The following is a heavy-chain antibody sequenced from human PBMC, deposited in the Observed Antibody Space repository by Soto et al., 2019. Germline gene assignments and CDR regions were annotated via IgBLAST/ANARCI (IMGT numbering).Heavy chain of an antibody. J-gene: IGHJ5*02. D-gene: IGHD3-10*01. CDR3: ARDHETGLLWFGVLNAGAWFDP. CDR2: INPSGGST. V-gene: IGHV1-46*02. Sequence: ASVKVSCKASGYTFNSYYMHWVRQAPGQGLEWMGIINPSGGSTSYAQKFQGRVTMTRDTSTSTVYMELSSLRSEDTAVYYCARDHETGLLWFGVLNAGAWFDPWGQGTLVTVSS. CDR1: GYTFNSYY.